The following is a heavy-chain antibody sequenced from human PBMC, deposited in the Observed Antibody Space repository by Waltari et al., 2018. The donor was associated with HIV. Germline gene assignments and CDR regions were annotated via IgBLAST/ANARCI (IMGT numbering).Heavy chain of an antibody. D-gene: IGHD4-17*01. J-gene: IGHJ3*01. CDR1: GCTLVDFA. V-gene: IGHV3-9*01. CDR2: ISWNIGTI. Sequence: QLLESGGGLFRPGSSLSLSCATSGCTLVDFAMHWFGQGPGKGREWVSVISWNIGTIAYADSVKGRFTISRDNAKNSLDLLMNSLRADDTAMYYCAREGGSVTTRTPVGVFDLWGQGTMVTVSS. CDR3: AREGGSVTTRTPVGVFDL.